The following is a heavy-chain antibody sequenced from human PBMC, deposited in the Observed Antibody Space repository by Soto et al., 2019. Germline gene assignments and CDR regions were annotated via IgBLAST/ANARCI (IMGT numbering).Heavy chain of an antibody. CDR3: ARFPGTAGAFDY. J-gene: IGHJ4*02. CDR1: GFSLTSSGVG. D-gene: IGHD1-26*01. Sequence: QITLKESGPTVVKPTQTLTLTCTVSGFSLTSSGVGVGWVRQPPGKALEFLTLAYWDDDRRYSSSLRSRLTITKDTSKTHVVLTMTNMGPVDTATYYCARFPGTAGAFDYWGQGTLVTVSS. CDR2: AYWDDDR. V-gene: IGHV2-5*02.